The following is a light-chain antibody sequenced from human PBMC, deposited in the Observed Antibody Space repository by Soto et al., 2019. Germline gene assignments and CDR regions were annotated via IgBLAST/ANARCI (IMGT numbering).Light chain of an antibody. CDR1: QSVSIY. J-gene: IGKJ5*01. CDR3: QQRMTWPTIT. Sequence: EVVLTQSPATLSLSPGERATLSCRASQSVSIYVSWFQQKPGQAPRLLIYDASNRATGIPARFSGSGSGTDFTLTITSLEPEDFAVYYCQQRMTWPTITCGQGTRLQIK. CDR2: DAS. V-gene: IGKV3-11*01.